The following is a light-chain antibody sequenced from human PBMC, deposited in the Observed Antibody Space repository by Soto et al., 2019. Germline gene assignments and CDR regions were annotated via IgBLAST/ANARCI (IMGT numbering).Light chain of an antibody. CDR3: QQYGNSPWT. CDR2: STS. V-gene: IGKV3-20*01. CDR1: QRFGSSN. Sequence: EIVLTQSPGTLSLSPGERGTLSCRASQRFGSSNLAWYQQKPGQAPRLLIYSTSSRATGIPDGFSGTGSGTDFTLTISRLEPEDFAVYYCQQYGNSPWTFGQGTKVDIK. J-gene: IGKJ1*01.